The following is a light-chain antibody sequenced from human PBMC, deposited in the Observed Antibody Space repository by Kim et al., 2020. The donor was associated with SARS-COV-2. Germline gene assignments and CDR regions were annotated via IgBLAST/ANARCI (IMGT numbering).Light chain of an antibody. Sequence: SYELTQPLSVSVALGQTAMIACRGTFIGSKNVHWYQLKPGQAPVVVIYRDSNWPSGIPERFSGSNSGSTATLTISRAQDGDEADYFCQVWDSSTAVFGGGTQLTVL. V-gene: IGLV3-9*01. CDR3: QVWDSSTAV. J-gene: IGLJ3*02. CDR1: FIGSKN. CDR2: RDS.